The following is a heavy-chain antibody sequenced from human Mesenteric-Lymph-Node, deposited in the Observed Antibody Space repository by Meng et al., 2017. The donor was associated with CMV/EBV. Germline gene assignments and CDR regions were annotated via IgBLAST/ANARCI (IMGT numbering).Heavy chain of an antibody. CDR3: ARRRNWFDS. Sequence: SVKVSCKASGYPFTNYDIYWVRQATGQGPEWMGWVNPNSGKTGYAQKFQGRLIMSGNSSIDTAYMELSSLRSDDTAVYYCARRRNWFDSWGQGTLVTVSS. CDR2: VNPNSGKT. CDR1: GYPFTNYD. J-gene: IGHJ5*01. V-gene: IGHV1-8*01.